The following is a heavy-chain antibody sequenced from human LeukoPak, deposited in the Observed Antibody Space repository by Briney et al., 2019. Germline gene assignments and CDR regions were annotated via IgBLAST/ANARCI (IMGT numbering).Heavy chain of an antibody. CDR1: GLTFSGFH. CDR3: AIDLSLYYYDSSGYFYS. J-gene: IGHJ4*02. V-gene: IGHV3-30*02. CDR2: IRYDGSNK. Sequence: GGSLRLSCAASGLTFSGFHMQWVRQAPGKGLEWVAFIRYDGSNKYYVDSVKGRFTISRDNSKNTLFLQMNNLRAEDTAVYYCAIDLSLYYYDSSGYFYSWGQGTLVTVSS. D-gene: IGHD3-22*01.